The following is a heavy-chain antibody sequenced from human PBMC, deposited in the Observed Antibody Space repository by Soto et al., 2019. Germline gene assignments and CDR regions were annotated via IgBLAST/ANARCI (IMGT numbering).Heavy chain of an antibody. Sequence: SVKVSCKASGGTFSSYAISWVRQAPGQGLEWMGGIIPIFGTANYAQKFQGRVTITADESTSTAYMELSSLRSEDTAVYYCARGSPFVAARSNYYGTDVWGQGTTVTVSS. CDR1: GGTFSSYA. V-gene: IGHV1-69*13. J-gene: IGHJ6*02. D-gene: IGHD6-6*01. CDR2: IIPIFGTA. CDR3: ARGSPFVAARSNYYGTDV.